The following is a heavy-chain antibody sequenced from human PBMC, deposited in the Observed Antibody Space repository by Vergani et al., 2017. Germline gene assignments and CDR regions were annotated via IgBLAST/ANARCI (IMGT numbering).Heavy chain of an antibody. CDR2: IIPILGIA. CDR1: GGTFSSYA. D-gene: IGHD1-26*01. J-gene: IGHJ4*02. V-gene: IGHV1-69*04. CDR3: AIRDGETYSGSYHVY. Sequence: QVQLVQSGAEVKKPGSSVKVSCKASGGTFSSYAISWVRQAPGQGLEWMGRIIPILGIANYAQKFQGRVTITAVKSTSTAYMELSRLRSEDTAVYYCAIRDGETYSGSYHVYWGQGTLVTVSS.